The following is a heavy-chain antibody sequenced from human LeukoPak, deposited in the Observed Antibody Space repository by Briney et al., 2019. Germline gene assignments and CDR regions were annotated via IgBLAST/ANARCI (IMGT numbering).Heavy chain of an antibody. CDR3: AREAAAGFDY. CDR2: IYYSGNT. D-gene: IGHD6-13*01. V-gene: IGHV4-59*01. CDR1: GGSISSYY. J-gene: IGHJ4*02. Sequence: SETLSLTCTVSGGSISSYYWSWIRQPPVKGLEWIGYIYYSGNTNYNPSLKSRVTISVDTSENHLSLRLSSVTAADTAVYYCAREAAAGFDYWGQGTLVTVSS.